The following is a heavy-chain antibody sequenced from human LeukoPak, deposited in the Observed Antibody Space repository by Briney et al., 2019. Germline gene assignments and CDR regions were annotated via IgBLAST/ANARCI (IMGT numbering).Heavy chain of an antibody. D-gene: IGHD2-15*01. CDR3: ASGALGYCSGGSCHADAFDI. CDR2: ISAYNGNT. CDR1: GYTFTSYG. Sequence: GASVKVSCKASGYTFTSYGISWVRQAPGQGLEWMGWISAYNGNTNYAQKLQGRVTMTTDTSTSTAYMELRSLRSDDTAVYYCASGALGYCSGGSCHADAFDIWGQGTMVTVSS. V-gene: IGHV1-18*01. J-gene: IGHJ3*02.